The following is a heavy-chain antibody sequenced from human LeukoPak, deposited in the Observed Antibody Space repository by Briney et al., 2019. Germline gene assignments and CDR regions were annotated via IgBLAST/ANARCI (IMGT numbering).Heavy chain of an antibody. V-gene: IGHV1-2*02. CDR3: ARVRGYSSSTSCYWAFDI. D-gene: IGHD2-2*01. J-gene: IGHJ3*02. CDR1: GYTFTGYY. CDR2: IDPNSGGT. Sequence: ASVKVSCKASGYTFTGYYMHWVRQAPGQGLEWMGWIDPNSGGTNYAQKFQGRVTMTRDTSISTAYMELSRLRSDDTAVYYCARVRGYSSSTSCYWAFDIWGQGTMVTVSS.